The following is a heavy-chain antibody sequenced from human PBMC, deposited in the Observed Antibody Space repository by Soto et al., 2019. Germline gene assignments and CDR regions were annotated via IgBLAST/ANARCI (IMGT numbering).Heavy chain of an antibody. Sequence: QVQLQESGPGLVKPSQTLALTCTVSGGSISSGDYYWSWIRQPPGNGLEWIGYIYYSVSTYYNPPLKSRVTITVDTSKNQSPLKLSSVTAADTAVYSCARASPVVTDVWGHGTTVTVSS. CDR2: IYYSVST. CDR1: GGSISSGDYY. D-gene: IGHD5-18*01. CDR3: ARASPVVTDV. J-gene: IGHJ6*02. V-gene: IGHV4-30-4*01.